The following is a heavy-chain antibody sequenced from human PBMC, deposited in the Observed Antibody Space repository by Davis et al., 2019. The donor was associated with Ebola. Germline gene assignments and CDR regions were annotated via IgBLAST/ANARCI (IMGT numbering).Heavy chain of an antibody. CDR2: INHSGST. Sequence: SETLSLTCTVSGGSVSSGSYYWSWIRQPPGKGLEWIGEINHSGSTNYNPSLKSRVTISVDTSKNQFSLKLSSVTAADTAVYYCARGRTAGYYYYGMDVWGQGTTVTVSS. J-gene: IGHJ6*02. V-gene: IGHV4-39*07. D-gene: IGHD6-13*01. CDR1: GGSVSSGSYY. CDR3: ARGRTAGYYYYGMDV.